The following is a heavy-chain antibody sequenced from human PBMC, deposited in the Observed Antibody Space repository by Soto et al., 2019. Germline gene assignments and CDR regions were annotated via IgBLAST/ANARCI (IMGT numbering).Heavy chain of an antibody. CDR1: GFTFSRSA. J-gene: IGHJ4*02. CDR2: MSNDGKNE. D-gene: IGHD6-13*01. V-gene: IGHV3-30*04. Sequence: QVQLVESGGGVVQPGRSLRLSCAASGFTFSRSAMHWVRQAPGKGLEWVAVMSNDGKNEYYAESVKGRFTISRDNSKTRLYLQINSLRPEDTAVYYCARGSYSSSWYLDYWGQGTLVTVSS. CDR3: ARGSYSSSWYLDY.